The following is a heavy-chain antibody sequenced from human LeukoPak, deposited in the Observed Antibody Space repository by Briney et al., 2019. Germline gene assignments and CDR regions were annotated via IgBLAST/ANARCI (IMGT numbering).Heavy chain of an antibody. Sequence: GGSLRLSCVVSGFTFSSYWMSWVRQAPGKGLEWVANIKQGGSEKYYVDSVKGRFTISRDSAKNSLYLQMNSLRAEDTAMYYCARDARSRYCSGSSCYYDWFDSWGQGTLVTVSS. D-gene: IGHD2-2*01. CDR3: ARDARSRYCSGSSCYYDWFDS. CDR1: GFTFSSYW. V-gene: IGHV3-7*01. CDR2: IKQGGSEK. J-gene: IGHJ5*01.